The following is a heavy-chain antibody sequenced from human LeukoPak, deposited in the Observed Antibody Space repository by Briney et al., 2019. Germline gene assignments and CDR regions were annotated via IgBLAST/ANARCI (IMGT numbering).Heavy chain of an antibody. CDR3: AKDGGFWVSGNWGES. Sequence: GGSLRLSGAASGFTFSSYTMRWVRQAPGKGLEGVSTITTSDGNTYYADSVKGRFTVSRDNSKNTLFLQMNSLRAEDTAVYYCAKDGGFWVSGNWGESWRRGALLTVSS. D-gene: IGHD7-27*01. V-gene: IGHV3-23*01. J-gene: IGHJ5*02. CDR1: GFTFSSYT. CDR2: ITTSDGNT.